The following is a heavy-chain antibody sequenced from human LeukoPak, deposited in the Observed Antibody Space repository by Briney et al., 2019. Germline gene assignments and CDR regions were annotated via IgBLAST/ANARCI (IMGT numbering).Heavy chain of an antibody. J-gene: IGHJ4*02. CDR2: IYYSGST. V-gene: IGHV4-39*07. CDR3: ARGVGSWYHYYFDY. Sequence: SETLSLTCTVSGGSISSSSYYWGWIRQPPGKGLEWIGSIYYSGSTYYNPSLKSRVTIPVDTSKNQFSLKLSSVTAADTAVYYCARGVGSWYHYYFDYWGQGTLVTVSS. D-gene: IGHD6-13*01. CDR1: GGSISSSSYY.